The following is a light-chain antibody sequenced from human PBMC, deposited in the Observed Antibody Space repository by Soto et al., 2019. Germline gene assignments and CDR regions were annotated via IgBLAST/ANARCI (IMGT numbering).Light chain of an antibody. J-gene: IGKJ5*01. CDR3: QQSYSTPET. CDR1: RPINTF. Sequence: DIQMTQSPSSLPASIGDRVTITCRASRPINTFLNWYQQKPGKGPNLLIYAASSLQTGVPSRFSGSGSGTDFTLTISSLQPEDFGTYYCQQSYSTPETFGQGTRLEIK. V-gene: IGKV1-39*01. CDR2: AAS.